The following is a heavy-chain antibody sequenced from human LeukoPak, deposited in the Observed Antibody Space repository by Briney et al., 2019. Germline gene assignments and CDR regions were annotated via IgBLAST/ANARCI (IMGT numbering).Heavy chain of an antibody. CDR1: GFTFSNYS. D-gene: IGHD6-13*01. Sequence: GGSLRLSCAASGFTFSNYSMNWVRQAPGKGLEWVSSISSSSSYIYYADSVKGRFTISRDNAKNSLYLQMNSLRAEDTAVYYCARTRIAAAVDYWGQGTLVTVSS. V-gene: IGHV3-21*01. CDR2: ISSSSSYI. CDR3: ARTRIAAAVDY. J-gene: IGHJ4*02.